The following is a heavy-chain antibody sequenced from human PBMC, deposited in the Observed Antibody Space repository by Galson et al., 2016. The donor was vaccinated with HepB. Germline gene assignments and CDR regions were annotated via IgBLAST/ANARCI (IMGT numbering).Heavy chain of an antibody. CDR3: ARRGTAGGLDL. CDR1: GLTFSSYS. CDR2: FENNANSHTI. J-gene: IGHJ3*01. V-gene: IGHV3-72*01. D-gene: IGHD1-7*01. Sequence: SLRLSCAASGLTFSSYSMNWVRQAPGKGLEWVGRFENNANSHTILYAASVRDRFSISRDASKNSLDLEMNSLKTDDTAVYFCARRGTAGGLDLWGQGTMVAVSS.